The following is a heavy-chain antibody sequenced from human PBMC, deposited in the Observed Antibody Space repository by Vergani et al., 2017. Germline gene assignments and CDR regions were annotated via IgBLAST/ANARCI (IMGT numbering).Heavy chain of an antibody. CDR3: ARVMYRDEASTGYRLEGMDI. CDR1: GGSFNTYY. D-gene: IGHD3-9*01. CDR2: IYSPGST. Sequence: QVQLQESGPGLVKPSETLSLTCTVSGGSFNTYYWSWIRQSPGKGLEWIGYIYSPGSTNYYPSLNSRVTMSGDTSKNQFSLKLRSETAADTAVYFCARVMYRDEASTGYRLEGMDIWGQGTTVTISS. V-gene: IGHV4-59*13. J-gene: IGHJ6*02.